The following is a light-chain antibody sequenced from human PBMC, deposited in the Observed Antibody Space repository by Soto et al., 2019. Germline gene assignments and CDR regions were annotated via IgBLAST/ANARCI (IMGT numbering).Light chain of an antibody. CDR2: DVS. J-gene: IGLJ1*01. CDR3: CSYAGSCSLVV. V-gene: IGLV2-11*01. CDR1: SSDVGGYNY. Sequence: QSALTQPRSVSGSPRQSVTISCTGTSSDVGGYNYVSWYQQHPGKAPKLMIYDVSKRPSGVPDRFSGSKSGNTASLTISGLQAEDEADYYCCSYAGSCSLVVFGAGTKLTVL.